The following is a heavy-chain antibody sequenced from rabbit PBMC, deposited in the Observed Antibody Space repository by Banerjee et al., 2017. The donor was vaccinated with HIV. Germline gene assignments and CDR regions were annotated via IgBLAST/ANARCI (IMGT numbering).Heavy chain of an antibody. CDR3: ARDYGGDYYPGYHFKL. V-gene: IGHV1S45*01. CDR1: GFDLSSKS. Sequence: QEQLEESGGDLVKPEGSLTLTCTASGFDLSSKSICWVRQAPGKGLEWIACINVGNSVTNYASWAKGRFTISKTSSTTVTLQMTSLTAADTATYFCARDYGGDYYPGYHFKLWGQGTLVTV. D-gene: IGHD2-1*01. CDR2: INVGNSVT. J-gene: IGHJ4*01.